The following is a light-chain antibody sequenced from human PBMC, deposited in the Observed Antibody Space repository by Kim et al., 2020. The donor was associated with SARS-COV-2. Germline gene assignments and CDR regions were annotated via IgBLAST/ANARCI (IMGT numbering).Light chain of an antibody. CDR1: QSISSN. CDR2: GAS. J-gene: IGKJ4*01. CDR3: QQYNNWPLT. V-gene: IGKV3-15*01. Sequence: VSQEERATLSCRASQSISSNLAWYQHKPGQAPRLLIHGASTRATDIPARFSGSGSGTEFTLTMSSLQSEDFAIYYCQQYNNWPLTFGGGTKVDIK.